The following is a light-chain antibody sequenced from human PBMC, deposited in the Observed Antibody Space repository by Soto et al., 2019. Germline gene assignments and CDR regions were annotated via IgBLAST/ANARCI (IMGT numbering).Light chain of an antibody. CDR2: GAS. Sequence: EIVLTQSPGTLSLSPGERATLSCRASQSVSSSYLAWYQQKPGQAPRLLIYGASCRATGIPDRFSGSGSGTDFTLTIRRLEPEDFSVYSCQQYGSSSMYTFGQGTKLEIK. J-gene: IGKJ2*01. CDR1: QSVSSSY. V-gene: IGKV3-20*01. CDR3: QQYGSSSMYT.